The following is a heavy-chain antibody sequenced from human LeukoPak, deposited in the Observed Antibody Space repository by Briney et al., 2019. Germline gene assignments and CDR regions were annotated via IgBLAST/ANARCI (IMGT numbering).Heavy chain of an antibody. Sequence: SVKVSCKASGGTFSSYAISWVRQAPGQGLEWMGGIIPIFGTANYAQKFQGKVTITADKSTSTAYMELSSLRSEDTAVYYCARDGGSGIFDYWGQGTLVTVSS. V-gene: IGHV1-69*06. CDR1: GGTFSSYA. CDR2: IIPIFGTA. CDR3: ARDGGSGIFDY. J-gene: IGHJ4*02. D-gene: IGHD3-10*01.